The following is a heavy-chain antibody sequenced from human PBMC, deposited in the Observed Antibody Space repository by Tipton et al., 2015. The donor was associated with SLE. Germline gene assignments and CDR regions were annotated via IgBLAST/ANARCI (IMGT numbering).Heavy chain of an antibody. V-gene: IGHV4-59*08. J-gene: IGHJ4*02. CDR2: IYYSGST. CDR1: GGSISSYY. D-gene: IGHD5-18*01. Sequence: TLSLTCTVSGGSISSYYWSWIRQPPGKGLEWIGYIYYSGSTNYNPSLKSRVTISVDTSKNQFSLKVSSVTAADTAVYYCAQSAYTYGSFNYWGQGTLVTVSS. CDR3: AQSAYTYGSFNY.